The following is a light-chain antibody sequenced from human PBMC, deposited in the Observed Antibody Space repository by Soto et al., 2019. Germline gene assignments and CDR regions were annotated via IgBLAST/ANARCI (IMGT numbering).Light chain of an antibody. Sequence: EIVLTQSPDTLSLSPGERATLSCRASQTVTRSSLAWYQQKPGRAPTLLIHGASTRAAVIPDRFSASGSGTHFTLTITRLEPEDFAVYFCQQFGTSPYTFGQGTKVEIK. CDR2: GAS. CDR3: QQFGTSPYT. J-gene: IGKJ2*01. V-gene: IGKV3-20*01. CDR1: QTVTRSS.